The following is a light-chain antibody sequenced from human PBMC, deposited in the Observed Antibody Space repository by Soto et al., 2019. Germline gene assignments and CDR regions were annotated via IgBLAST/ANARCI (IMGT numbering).Light chain of an antibody. CDR1: QSISSY. CDR3: QQYISYLYT. Sequence: DIQMTQSPSTLSASVGDRVTITCRASQSISSYLAWYQQKPGKAPKLLIYKASSLESGVPSRFSGSGSGTEFTLTISSLQPDDFATYYCQQYISYLYTFRQGTKLEMK. V-gene: IGKV1-5*03. J-gene: IGKJ2*01. CDR2: KAS.